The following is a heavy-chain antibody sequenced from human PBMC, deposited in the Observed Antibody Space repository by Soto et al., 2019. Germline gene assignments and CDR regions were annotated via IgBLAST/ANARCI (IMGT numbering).Heavy chain of an antibody. Sequence: GSLRLSCAASGFTFSSYAMSWVRQAPGKGLEWVSAISGSGGSTYYADSVKGRFTISRDNSKNTLYLQMNSLRAEDTAVYYCTRGGVVAATPGDNWFDPWGQGTLVTVSS. D-gene: IGHD2-15*01. CDR1: GFTFSSYA. J-gene: IGHJ5*02. V-gene: IGHV3-23*01. CDR3: TRGGVVAATPGDNWFDP. CDR2: ISGSGGST.